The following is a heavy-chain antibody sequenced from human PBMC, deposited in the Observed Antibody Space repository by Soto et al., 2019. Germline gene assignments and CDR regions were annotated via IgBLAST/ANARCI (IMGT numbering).Heavy chain of an antibody. CDR1: GFTFSSYA. CDR2: ISYDGSNK. Sequence: GGSLRLSCAASGFTFSSYAMHWVRQAPGKGLEWVAVISYDGSNKYYADSEKGRLIISTDTSKTPLYLQMNSLTDEETAVYYSARDTVREEWYHQADVWGQGTTVTVSS. CDR3: ARDTVREEWYHQADV. D-gene: IGHD3-3*01. V-gene: IGHV3-30-3*01. J-gene: IGHJ6*02.